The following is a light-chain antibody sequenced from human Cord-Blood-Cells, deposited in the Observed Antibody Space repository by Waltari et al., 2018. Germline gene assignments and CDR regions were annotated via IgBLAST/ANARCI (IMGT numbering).Light chain of an antibody. J-gene: IGKJ2*01. V-gene: IGKV3-20*01. CDR3: QQYGSSYT. CDR2: GAA. Sequence: EIVLTQSPGTLSLSPGERATLSCRASQSVSSSYLAWYQKKPGQAPRLLIYGAASRATGIPDRFSGSGSGTDFTLTISRLGPEDFAVYYCQQYGSSYTFGQGTKLEIK. CDR1: QSVSSSY.